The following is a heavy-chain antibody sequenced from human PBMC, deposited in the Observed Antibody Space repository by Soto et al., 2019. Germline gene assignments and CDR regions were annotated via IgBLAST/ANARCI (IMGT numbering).Heavy chain of an antibody. J-gene: IGHJ4*02. CDR2: ISYDGISK. CDR3: AKGLESGYSSGWFYFDS. V-gene: IGHV3-30*18. D-gene: IGHD6-19*01. CDR1: GFIFSTYG. Sequence: GGALRLSCAASGFIFSTYGMHWVRQAPVKGLEWVAVISYDGISKLYADSVKGRFTISRENSKNTLYLQMNSLTAEDTAVYYCAKGLESGYSSGWFYFDSWGQGT.